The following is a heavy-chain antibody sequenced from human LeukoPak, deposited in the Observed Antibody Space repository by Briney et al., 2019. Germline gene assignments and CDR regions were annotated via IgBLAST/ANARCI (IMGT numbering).Heavy chain of an antibody. V-gene: IGHV4-59*08. CDR3: ARRLVTVAGPCDY. J-gene: IGHJ4*02. Sequence: PSETLSLTCTVSGVSIGGFYWGWIRQPPGKGLEWIGYIYNSGSTNYNPSLKCRVTISLDTSNNQFSLRLSSVTAADTAVYFCARRLVTVAGPCDYWGQGTLVTVSS. CDR1: GVSIGGFY. D-gene: IGHD6-19*01. CDR2: IYNSGST.